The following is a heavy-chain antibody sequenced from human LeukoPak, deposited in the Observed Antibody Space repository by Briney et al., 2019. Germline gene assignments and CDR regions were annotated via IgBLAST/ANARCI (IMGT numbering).Heavy chain of an antibody. D-gene: IGHD6-13*01. V-gene: IGHV7-4-1*02. Sequence: ASVKVSCKASGYTFTSYAMNWVRQAPGQGLEWMGWINTNTGNPTYAQGFTGRFVFSLDTSVSTAYLQISSLKAEDTAVYYCARVSLQQLAHNWFDPWGQGTLVTVSS. CDR1: GYTFTSYA. CDR2: INTNTGNP. CDR3: ARVSLQQLAHNWFDP. J-gene: IGHJ5*02.